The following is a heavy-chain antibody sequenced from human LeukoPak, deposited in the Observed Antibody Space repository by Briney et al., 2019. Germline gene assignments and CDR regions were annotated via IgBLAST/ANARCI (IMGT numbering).Heavy chain of an antibody. D-gene: IGHD5-18*01. J-gene: IGHJ5*02. CDR3: ARDVDTSSHSSQLDP. CDR2: IQSDGSKQ. Sequence: GGSLRLSCATAGFTFSTFGIHWVRQTPGKGLEWAAAIQSDGSKQYYGDSVKGRFTIPRDSSKNTVYLQMNSLRDEDAAVYYCARDVDTSSHSSQLDPWGQGTPVTVSS. CDR1: GFTFSTFG. V-gene: IGHV3-33*01.